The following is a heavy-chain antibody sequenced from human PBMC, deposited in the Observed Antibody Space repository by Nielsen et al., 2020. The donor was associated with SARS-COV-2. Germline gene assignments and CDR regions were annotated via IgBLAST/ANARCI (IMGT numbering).Heavy chain of an antibody. V-gene: IGHV3-23*01. CDR3: ARGIWSGYYGYYYYYYMDV. CDR2: ISGSGGST. CDR1: GFTFSGYA. Sequence: GESLKISCAASGFTFSGYAMSWVRQAPGKGLEWVPAISGSGGSTYYADSVKGRFTISRDNSKNTLYLQMNSLRAEDTAVYYCARGIWSGYYGYYYYYYMDVWGKGTTVTVSS. J-gene: IGHJ6*03. D-gene: IGHD3-3*01.